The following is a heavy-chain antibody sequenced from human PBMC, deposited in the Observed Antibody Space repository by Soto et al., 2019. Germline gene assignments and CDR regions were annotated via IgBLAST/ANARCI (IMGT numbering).Heavy chain of an antibody. CDR1: GFPFGPYA. V-gene: IGHV3-23*01. CDR3: VRWNGYGDA. J-gene: IGHJ4*02. Sequence: EVQLLESGGASVQRGGSRKLSCAVSGFPFGPYAVPWARRPPGKGLRGVWGFSGGSGATFSAESVKGRFTISRDNPRYTVYLHMNSLGAEDTAVYYCVRWNGYGDAWGRGTLVTVSS. CDR2: FSGGSGAT. D-gene: IGHD4-17*01.